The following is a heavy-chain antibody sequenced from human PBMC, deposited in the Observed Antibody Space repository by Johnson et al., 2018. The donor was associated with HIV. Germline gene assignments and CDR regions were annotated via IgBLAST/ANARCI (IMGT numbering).Heavy chain of an antibody. CDR2: IKEDGSAN. CDR3: ARECYDIYDAFDI. CDR1: GFTFSSSW. D-gene: IGHD3-22*01. J-gene: IGHJ3*02. Sequence: VQLVESGGGLVQPGRSLRLSCAASGFTFSSSWMDWVRPAPGTGLEWVANIKEDGSANNSVASVKGRFTISRDNAKNSLYLQMDSLRAEESSVYYCARECYDIYDAFDIWGQGTMCTVSA. V-gene: IGHV3-7*03.